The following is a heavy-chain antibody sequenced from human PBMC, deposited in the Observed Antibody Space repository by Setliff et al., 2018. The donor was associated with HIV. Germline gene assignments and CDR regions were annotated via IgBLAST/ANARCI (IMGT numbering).Heavy chain of an antibody. V-gene: IGHV1-24*01. CDR3: ATRPRDDFWSGFDY. D-gene: IGHD3-3*01. CDR1: GYTLTKLS. J-gene: IGHJ4*02. Sequence: ASVKVSCKVSGYTLTKLSIHWVRQGPGKGLEWMGGFDPEDGETIYAQKFQGRVTMTEDTSIDTAYMRMSSLRSEDTAVHYCATRPRDDFWSGFDYWGRGTLVTVSS. CDR2: FDPEDGET.